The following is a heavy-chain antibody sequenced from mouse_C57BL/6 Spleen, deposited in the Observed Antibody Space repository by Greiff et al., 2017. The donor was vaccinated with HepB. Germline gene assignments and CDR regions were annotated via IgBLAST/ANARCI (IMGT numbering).Heavy chain of an antibody. CDR1: GYTFTDYE. D-gene: IGHD2-2*01. V-gene: IGHV1-15*01. Sequence: LVESGAELVRPGASVTLSCKASGYTFTDYEMHWVKQTPVHGLEWIGAIDPETGGTAYNQKFKGKAILTADKSSSTAYMELRSLTSEDSAVYYCTRGGYGYDRSYFDYWGQGTTLTVSS. CDR3: TRGGYGYDRSYFDY. J-gene: IGHJ2*01. CDR2: IDPETGGT.